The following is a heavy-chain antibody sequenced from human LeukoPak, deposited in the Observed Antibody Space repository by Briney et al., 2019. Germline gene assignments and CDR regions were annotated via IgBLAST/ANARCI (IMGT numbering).Heavy chain of an antibody. CDR2: INHSGST. CDR1: GGSFSGYY. Sequence: PSETLSLTCAVYGGSFSGYYWSWIRQPPGKGLEWIGEINHSGSTNYNPSLKSRVTISVDTSKNQFSLKLSSVTAADTAVYYCASICSGGSCYSDYWGQGTLVTVSS. D-gene: IGHD2-15*01. CDR3: ASICSGGSCYSDY. V-gene: IGHV4-34*01. J-gene: IGHJ4*02.